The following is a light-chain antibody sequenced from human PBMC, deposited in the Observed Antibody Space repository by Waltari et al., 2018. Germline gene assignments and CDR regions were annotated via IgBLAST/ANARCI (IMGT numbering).Light chain of an antibody. V-gene: IGKV3-20*01. CDR2: DAS. Sequence: EIVVTQSPGTLSLSPGVRVTLSCRASQSVRRSLAWYQQKPGQTPRLLIYDASSRATGIPDRFSGSGSGTDFSLTISRLEPEDSAVYYCQKYVSLPATFGQGTKVEIK. CDR3: QKYVSLPAT. J-gene: IGKJ1*01. CDR1: QSVRRS.